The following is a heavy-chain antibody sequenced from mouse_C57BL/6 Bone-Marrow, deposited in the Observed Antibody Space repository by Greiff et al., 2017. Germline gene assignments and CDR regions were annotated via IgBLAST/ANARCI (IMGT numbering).Heavy chain of an antibody. Sequence: QVQLQQSGAELVRPGTSVKVSCKASGYAFTNYLIEWVKQRPGQGLEWIGVINPGSGGTNYNEKFKGKATLTADKSSSTAYMQLSSLTSEDSAVYFCAREFNYDYDAVYFDYWGQGTTLTVSS. CDR1: GYAFTNYL. CDR3: AREFNYDYDAVYFDY. D-gene: IGHD2-4*01. V-gene: IGHV1-54*01. J-gene: IGHJ2*01. CDR2: INPGSGGT.